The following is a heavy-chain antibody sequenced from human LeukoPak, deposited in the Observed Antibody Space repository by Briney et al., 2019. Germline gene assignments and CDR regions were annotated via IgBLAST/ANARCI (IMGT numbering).Heavy chain of an antibody. CDR2: INWNGGST. CDR3: ARDKDLGGHDY. V-gene: IGHV3-20*04. Sequence: GGSLRLSCAASGFTFDDYGMSWVRQAPGKGLEWVSGINWNGGSTGYADSVKGRFTISRDNAKSSLYLQMNSLRTEDTALYYCARDKDLGGHDYWGQGTLVTVSS. D-gene: IGHD3-10*01. CDR1: GFTFDDYG. J-gene: IGHJ4*02.